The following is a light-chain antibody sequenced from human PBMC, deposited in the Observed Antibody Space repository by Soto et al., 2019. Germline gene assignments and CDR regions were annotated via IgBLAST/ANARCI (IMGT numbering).Light chain of an antibody. CDR2: AAS. V-gene: IGKV1-39*01. CDR1: QSINWY. CDR3: QQHYITPWT. J-gene: IGKJ1*01. Sequence: DIQMTQSPSSLSASVGDRVTITCRASQSINWYLNWYQQKPGKAPNLLIYAASSLQSGVPSRFSGSGSGTDFTLTISSLQSEEFATYYCQQHYITPWTFGQGTKVDIK.